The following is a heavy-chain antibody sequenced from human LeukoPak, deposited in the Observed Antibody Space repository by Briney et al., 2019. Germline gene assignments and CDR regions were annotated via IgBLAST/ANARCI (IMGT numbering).Heavy chain of an antibody. J-gene: IGHJ4*02. V-gene: IGHV3-13*04. D-gene: IGHD3-22*01. CDR2: IGTAGDT. Sequence: PGGSLRLSCAASVFTFTSYDMHCVPQATRKGLEWVSAIGTAGDTYYPGSVKGRFTISRENAKNSLYLQMNSLRAGDTAVYYCARGHNLDYYDSSGFDYWGQGTLVTVSS. CDR3: ARGHNLDYYDSSGFDY. CDR1: VFTFTSYD.